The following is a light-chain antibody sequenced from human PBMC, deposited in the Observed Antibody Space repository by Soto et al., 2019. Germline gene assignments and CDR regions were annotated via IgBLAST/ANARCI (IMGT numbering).Light chain of an antibody. Sequence: DIQMTQSPSTLSASVGERVTITCRASQSVTNWLAWYQQKPGKAPKLLIYDVSSLESGVPSRFSGSGSGTEFILTISSLQPEDFATYYCQQNDSYSWTFGQGTKVEMK. J-gene: IGKJ1*01. CDR1: QSVTNW. CDR2: DVS. CDR3: QQNDSYSWT. V-gene: IGKV1-5*01.